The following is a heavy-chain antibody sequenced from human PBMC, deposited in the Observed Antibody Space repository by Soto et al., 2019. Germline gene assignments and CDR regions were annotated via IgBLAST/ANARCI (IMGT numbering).Heavy chain of an antibody. D-gene: IGHD6-19*01. J-gene: IGHJ1*01. CDR2: ISYDGSNK. V-gene: IGHV3-30*04. CDR3: ARDLSPGIAVAGTVYFQH. Sequence: GGSLRLSCAASGFTFSSYAMHWVRQAPGKGLEWVAVISYDGSNKYYADSVKGRFTISRDNSKNTLYLQMNSLRAEDTAVYYCARDLSPGIAVAGTVYFQHWGQGTLVTASS. CDR1: GFTFSSYA.